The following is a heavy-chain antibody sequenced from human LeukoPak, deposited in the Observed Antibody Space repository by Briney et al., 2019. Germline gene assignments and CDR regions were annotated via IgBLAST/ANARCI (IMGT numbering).Heavy chain of an antibody. CDR3: ASCGYYYVSGCRDAFDI. V-gene: IGHV1-2*06. D-gene: IGHD3-22*01. J-gene: IGHJ3*02. CDR2: INPNSGGT. CDR1: GYTFTGYY. Sequence: ASVKVSCKASGYTFTGYYMHWVLQAPGQGLEWMGRINPNSGGTNYAQKFQGRVTMTRDTSISTAYMELSRLRSDDTAVYYCASCGYYYVSGCRDAFDIWGQGTMVTVSS.